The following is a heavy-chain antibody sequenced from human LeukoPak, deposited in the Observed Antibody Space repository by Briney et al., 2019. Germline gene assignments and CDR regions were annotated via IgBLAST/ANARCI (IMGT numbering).Heavy chain of an antibody. J-gene: IGHJ4*02. CDR1: GGSFSGYY. CDR2: INHSGST. V-gene: IGHV4-34*01. Sequence: SETLSLTCAVHGGSFSGYYWSWIRQPPGKGLEWIGEINHSGSTNYNPSLKSRVTISVDTSKNQFSLKLSSVTAADTAVYYCARGWYDYVWGSYPDYWGQGTLVTVSS. D-gene: IGHD3-16*01. CDR3: ARGWYDYVWGSYPDY.